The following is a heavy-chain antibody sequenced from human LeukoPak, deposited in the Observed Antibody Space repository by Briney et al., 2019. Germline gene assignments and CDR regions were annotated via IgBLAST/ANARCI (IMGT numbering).Heavy chain of an antibody. Sequence: ASVTVSCKLSGNTLRELPIQWVRQTGGKGLGWLAGFDPENAEIVYAQKFQGRVTMTEDTSTNTAYMELTSLTSDDTALYYCATRGSDFWSGFDYWGQGTQVTVSS. CDR1: GNTLRELP. V-gene: IGHV1-24*01. D-gene: IGHD3-3*01. CDR3: ATRGSDFWSGFDY. CDR2: FDPENAEI. J-gene: IGHJ4*02.